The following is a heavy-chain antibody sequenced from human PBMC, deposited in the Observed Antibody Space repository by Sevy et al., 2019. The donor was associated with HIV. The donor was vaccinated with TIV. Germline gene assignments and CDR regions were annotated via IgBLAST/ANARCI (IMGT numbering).Heavy chain of an antibody. CDR2: LSFGCGEI. CDR1: GFTFSKYS. D-gene: IGHD2-8*01. J-gene: IGHJ4*02. V-gene: IGHV3-23*01. Sequence: GGSLRLSCAASGFTFSKYSMSWVRQLPGKGREWVSTLSFGCGEINYADSVKGRFTTSRENSKSSVYLQMNNLRPEDTAVYYCAREGCTKPHDYWGQGTLVTVSS. CDR3: AREGCTKPHDY.